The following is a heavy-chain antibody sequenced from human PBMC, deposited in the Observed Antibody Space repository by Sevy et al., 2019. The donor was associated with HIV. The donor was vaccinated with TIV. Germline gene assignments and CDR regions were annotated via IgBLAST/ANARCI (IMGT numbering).Heavy chain of an antibody. CDR2: RRSKAYGGAT. CDR1: GFTFGDYA. J-gene: IGHJ6*02. D-gene: IGHD2-2*01. Sequence: GGSLRLSCTASGFTFGDYAMSWVRLAPGKGLEWVGYRRSKAYGGATEYAASVKGRFTISRDDSKSIAYLQMNSLKTEDTAVYYCTRGPHCSSTTCFIHSPRHYGMDVWGQGTTVTVSS. CDR3: TRGPHCSSTTCFIHSPRHYGMDV. V-gene: IGHV3-49*04.